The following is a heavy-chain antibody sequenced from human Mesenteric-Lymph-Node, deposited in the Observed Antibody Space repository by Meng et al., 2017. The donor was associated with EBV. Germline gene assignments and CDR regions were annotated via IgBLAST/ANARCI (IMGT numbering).Heavy chain of an antibody. Sequence: RGAGPGVLKPSQTRSLTCSVLGGSSSSGGYYWSWIRQHPGKGLEWIGYIHDSGSTYYNPSLKSRVTISADTSKNQFSLKLSSVTAADTAVYYCARASYGSGSPLGESWFNPWGQGTLVTVSS. J-gene: IGHJ5*02. CDR3: ARASYGSGSPLGESWFNP. V-gene: IGHV4-31*03. D-gene: IGHD3-10*01. CDR2: IHDSGST. CDR1: GGSSSSGGYY.